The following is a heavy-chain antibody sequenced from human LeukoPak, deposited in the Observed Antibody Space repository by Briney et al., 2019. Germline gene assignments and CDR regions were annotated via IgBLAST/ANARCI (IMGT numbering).Heavy chain of an antibody. CDR2: ISSSSSYI. Sequence: GGSLRLSCAASGFTFSSYSMNWVRQAPGKGLEWVSSISSSSSYIYYADSVKGRFTISRDNAKNSLYLQMNSLRAEDTAVYYCARSSGYYHYFDYWGQGTLVTVSS. CDR3: ARSSGYYHYFDY. D-gene: IGHD3-22*01. V-gene: IGHV3-21*01. CDR1: GFTFSSYS. J-gene: IGHJ4*02.